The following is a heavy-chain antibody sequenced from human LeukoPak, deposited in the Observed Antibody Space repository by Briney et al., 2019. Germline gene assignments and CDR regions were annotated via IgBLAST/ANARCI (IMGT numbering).Heavy chain of an antibody. Sequence: PGGSLRLSCAASGFTVSSNYMSWVRQAPGKGLEWVSVIYSGGSTYYADSVKGRFTISRDNSKNTLYLQMNSLRAEDTAVYYCARDIPPYSSSPRWVDYWGQGTLVTVSS. J-gene: IGHJ4*02. CDR2: IYSGGST. D-gene: IGHD6-13*01. CDR3: ARDIPPYSSSPRWVDY. V-gene: IGHV3-53*01. CDR1: GFTVSSNY.